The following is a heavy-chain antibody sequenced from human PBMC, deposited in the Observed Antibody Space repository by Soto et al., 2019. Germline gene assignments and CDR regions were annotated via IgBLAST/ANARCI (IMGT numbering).Heavy chain of an antibody. J-gene: IGHJ3*02. CDR1: GGSIRSYY. CDR3: ARAGFWSGSDAFDI. CDR2: IYYSGST. Sequence: PSETLSLTCPVSGGSIRSYYWSWIRQPPGKGLEWIGYIYYSGSTNYNPSLRSRVTISVDTSKNQFSLKLSSVTAADTAVYYCARAGFWSGSDAFDIWGQGTMVTVSS. V-gene: IGHV4-59*01. D-gene: IGHD3-3*01.